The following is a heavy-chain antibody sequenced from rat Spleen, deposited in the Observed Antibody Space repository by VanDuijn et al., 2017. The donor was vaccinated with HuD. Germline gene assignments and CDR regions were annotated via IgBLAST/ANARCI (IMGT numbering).Heavy chain of an antibody. Sequence: EVQLVGSGGGLVQPGRSMKLSCTDSGFTFSDYGMAWVLQAPTKGLEWVASISYDGGTTYYRDSVKGRFTISRENGKSTLYLQMNSLRSEDTATYYCTRCFDLWGQGVMVTVSS. CDR3: TRCFDL. CDR1: GFTFSDYG. V-gene: IGHV5-20*01. J-gene: IGHJ2*01. CDR2: ISYDGGTT.